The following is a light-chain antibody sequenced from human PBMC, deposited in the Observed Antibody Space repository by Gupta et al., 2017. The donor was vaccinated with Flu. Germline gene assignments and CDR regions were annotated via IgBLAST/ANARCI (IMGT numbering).Light chain of an antibody. CDR3: QQSYSTPWT. CDR2: AAS. J-gene: IGKJ1*01. CDR1: QSISSY. V-gene: IGKV1-39*01. Sequence: DIQMTKSPSSLSASVGDRVTITCRASQSISSYLNWYQQKPGKAPKLLIYAASSLQSGVPSRFSGSGSGTDFTLTISSLQPEDVATYYCQQSYSTPWTFGQGTKVEIK.